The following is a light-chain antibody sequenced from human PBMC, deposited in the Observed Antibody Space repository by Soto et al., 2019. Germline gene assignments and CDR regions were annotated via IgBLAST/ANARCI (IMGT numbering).Light chain of an antibody. V-gene: IGKV3-20*01. CDR1: QSVSSY. CDR3: QQCGSSPWT. J-gene: IGKJ1*01. Sequence: EIVVTQSPATLSLSPGERATLSCRASQSVSSYLAWYQQKPGQAPRLLIYAASSRATGIPDRFSGGGSGTDFTLTISRLEPEDFAVYYCQQCGSSPWTFGQGTK. CDR2: AAS.